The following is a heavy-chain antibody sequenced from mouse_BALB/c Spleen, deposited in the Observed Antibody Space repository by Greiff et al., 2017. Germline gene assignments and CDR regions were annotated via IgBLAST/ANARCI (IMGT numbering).Heavy chain of an antibody. V-gene: IGHV2-6-7*01. J-gene: IGHJ4*01. CDR3: ARDGGPYGNSYAMDY. D-gene: IGHD2-1*01. Sequence: VKLMESGPGLVAPSQSLSITCTVSGFSLTGYGVNWVRQPPGKGLEWLGMIWGDGSTDYNSALKSRLSISKDNSKSQVFLKMNSLQTDDTARYYCARDGGPYGNSYAMDYWGQGTSVTVSS. CDR1: GFSLTGYG. CDR2: IWGDGST.